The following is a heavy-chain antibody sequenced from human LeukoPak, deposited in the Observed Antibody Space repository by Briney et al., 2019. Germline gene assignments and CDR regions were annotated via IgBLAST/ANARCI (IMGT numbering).Heavy chain of an antibody. V-gene: IGHV4-4*08. CDR2: IYNSGST. D-gene: IGHD3-10*01. J-gene: IGHJ6*03. CDR3: ARDTTMVRGVITDYYYYMDV. Sequence: PSETLSLTCTVSGGSISNYYWTWIRQPPGKGLEWIGYIYNSGSTNYNPSLKSRVTISVDTSKNQFSLKLSSVTAADTAVYYCARDTTMVRGVITDYYYYMDVWGKGTTVTVSS. CDR1: GGSISNYY.